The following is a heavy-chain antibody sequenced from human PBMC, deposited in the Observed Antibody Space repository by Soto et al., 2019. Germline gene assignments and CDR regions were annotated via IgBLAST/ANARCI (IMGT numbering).Heavy chain of an antibody. V-gene: IGHV4-34*01. J-gene: IGHJ4*02. CDR3: ARGRGSLWFGELLPVGIYTASFDY. CDR2: INHSGST. Sequence: SETLSLTCAVYGGSFSGYYWSWIRQPPGKGLEWIGEINHSGSTNYNPSLKSRVTISVDTSKNQFSLKLSSVTAADTAVYYCARGRGSLWFGELLPVGIYTASFDYWGQGTLVTVSS. D-gene: IGHD3-10*01. CDR1: GGSFSGYY.